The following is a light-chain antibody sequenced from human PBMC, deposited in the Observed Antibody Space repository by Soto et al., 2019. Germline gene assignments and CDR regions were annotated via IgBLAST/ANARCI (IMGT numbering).Light chain of an antibody. CDR2: GAS. J-gene: IGKJ3*01. CDR1: QSVSSSY. Sequence: IVMTQSTATLSVSAGESANLSCRASQSVSSSYLDWYQQKPGQAPRLLIYGASSRATGIPDRFSGSGSGTDFTLTISSLQPEDFATYYCQQTYKNSWTFGPGTKVDIK. CDR3: QQTYKNSWT. V-gene: IGKV3-20*01.